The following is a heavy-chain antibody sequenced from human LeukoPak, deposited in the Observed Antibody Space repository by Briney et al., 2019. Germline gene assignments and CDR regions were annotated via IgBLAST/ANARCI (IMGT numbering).Heavy chain of an antibody. J-gene: IGHJ6*03. CDR2: IKPDGSQI. Sequence: GGSLRLSCAASGFTFSTYWMTWVRQAPGKGLEWVANIKPDGSQIYYVDSVKGRFTISRDNAKNSLYLQMNSLRAEDTAVYYCARGLNGINYYYYYMDVWGKGTTVTVSS. CDR1: GFTFSTYW. CDR3: ARGLNGINYYYYYMDV. V-gene: IGHV3-7*03.